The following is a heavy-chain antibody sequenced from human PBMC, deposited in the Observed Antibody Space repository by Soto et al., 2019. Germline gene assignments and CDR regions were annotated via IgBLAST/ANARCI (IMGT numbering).Heavy chain of an antibody. D-gene: IGHD3-3*01. CDR1: GFTFSSYA. Sequence: GGSLRLSCAASGFTFSSYAMSWVRQAPGKGLERVSAISGSGGSTYYADSVKGRFTISRDNSKNALYLQMNSLRAEDTAVYYCAKGVDQDFWSGYYVYYYYMDVWGKGTTVTVPS. CDR3: AKGVDQDFWSGYYVYYYYMDV. CDR2: ISGSGGST. J-gene: IGHJ6*03. V-gene: IGHV3-23*01.